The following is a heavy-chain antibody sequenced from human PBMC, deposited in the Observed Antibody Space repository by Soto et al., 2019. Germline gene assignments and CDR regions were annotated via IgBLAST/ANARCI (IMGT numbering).Heavy chain of an antibody. D-gene: IGHD3-10*01. CDR1: GFTFSSYG. Sequence: PGGSLKLSCAASGFTFSSYGMHWVRQAPGKGLEWVAVISYDGSNKYYADSVKGRFTISRDNSKNTLYLQMNSLRAEDTAVYYCAKELWFGEAPSPFDYWGQGTLVTVSS. J-gene: IGHJ4*02. V-gene: IGHV3-30*18. CDR2: ISYDGSNK. CDR3: AKELWFGEAPSPFDY.